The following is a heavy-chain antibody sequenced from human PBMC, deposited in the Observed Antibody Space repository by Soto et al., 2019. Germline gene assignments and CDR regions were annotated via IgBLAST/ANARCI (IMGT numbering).Heavy chain of an antibody. CDR2: ISAYNGNT. CDR3: ARGSLSGDYFYY. Sequence: ASVKVSCKASGYTFTSYDINWVRQATGQGLEWMGWISAYNGNTNYAQKLQGRVTMTTDTSTSTAYMELRSLRSDDTAVYYCARGSLSGDYFYYWGQGTLVTVS. CDR1: GYTFTSYD. D-gene: IGHD4-17*01. V-gene: IGHV1-18*01. J-gene: IGHJ4*02.